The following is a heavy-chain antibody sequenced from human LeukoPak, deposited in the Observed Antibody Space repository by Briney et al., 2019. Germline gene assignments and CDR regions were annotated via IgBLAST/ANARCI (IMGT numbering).Heavy chain of an antibody. CDR1: GFTFDDFA. J-gene: IGHJ4*02. Sequence: GGSLRLSFAASGFTFDDFAMHWVRQAPGKGLEWVSGINWNGGRIGYADSVKGRFTISRDNAKNFLYLQMNSLRAEDTALYYCAKGYCSGGSCYYFDYWGQGTLVTVSS. CDR2: INWNGGRI. CDR3: AKGYCSGGSCYYFDY. D-gene: IGHD2-15*01. V-gene: IGHV3-9*01.